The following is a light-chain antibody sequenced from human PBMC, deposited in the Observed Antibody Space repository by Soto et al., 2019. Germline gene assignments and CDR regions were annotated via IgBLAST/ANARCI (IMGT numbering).Light chain of an antibody. CDR1: QSVSSSY. CDR2: GAS. J-gene: IGKJ3*01. Sequence: EIVLTQSPGTLSLSAGERATLSCRASQSVSSSYLAWYQQTPGQAPRLLIYGASSRATGIPDRFSGSGSGTDFTLTISSLQAEDFATYYCQQSYSTPFTFGPGTKVDVK. CDR3: QQSYSTPFT. V-gene: IGKV3-20*01.